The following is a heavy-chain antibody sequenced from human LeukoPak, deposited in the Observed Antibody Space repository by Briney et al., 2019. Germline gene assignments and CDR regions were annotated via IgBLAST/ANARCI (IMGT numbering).Heavy chain of an antibody. V-gene: IGHV4-59*12. J-gene: IGHJ4*02. CDR1: GGSISSYH. D-gene: IGHD3-16*02. CDR3: ARTRVGDYVWGSYRYQYYFDY. CDR2: IYDSGST. Sequence: SETLSLTCTVSGGSISSYHWSWFRQAPGKGLEWIGYIYDSGSTNFNPSLKSRVTISVDTSKNQFSLKLSSVTAADTAVYYCARTRVGDYVWGSYRYQYYFDYWGQGTLVTVSS.